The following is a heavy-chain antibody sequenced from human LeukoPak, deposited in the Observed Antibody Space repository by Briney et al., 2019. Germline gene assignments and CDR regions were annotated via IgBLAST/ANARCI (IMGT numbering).Heavy chain of an antibody. CDR1: GFTFSDYW. CDR2: IKQDGSAK. Sequence: GGSLRLSCAASGFTFSDYWMHWVRQAPGKGLEWVANIKQDGSAKYYVDSVKGRFTISRDNAKNSLYLQMNSLRAEDTAVYYCARRYFDSWGQGTLVTVSS. V-gene: IGHV3-7*03. CDR3: ARRYFDS. J-gene: IGHJ4*02.